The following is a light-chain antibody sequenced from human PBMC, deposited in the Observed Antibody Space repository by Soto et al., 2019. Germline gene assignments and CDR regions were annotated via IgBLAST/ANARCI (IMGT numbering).Light chain of an antibody. V-gene: IGLV2-8*01. Sequence: QSALTQPPSASGSPGQSVTISCTGTSSDVGGYNYVSWYQQHPGKAPKLMIYEVSKRPSGVPDRFSGSKSGNSASLTVSGLQAEDEGEYYCSSYAGSNNLVVFGGGTKLTVL. J-gene: IGLJ2*01. CDR1: SSDVGGYNY. CDR2: EVS. CDR3: SSYAGSNNLVV.